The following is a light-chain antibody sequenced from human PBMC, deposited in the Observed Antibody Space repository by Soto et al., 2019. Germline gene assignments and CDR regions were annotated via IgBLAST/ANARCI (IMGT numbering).Light chain of an antibody. CDR2: LGS. V-gene: IGKV2-28*01. J-gene: IGKJ4*01. Sequence: DIVMTQSPLSLPVIPGEPASISCRSSQSLLHRNGYNYLDWYLQKPGQSPQLLIYLGSSRASGVPGRFSGSESGTDFTLRISRVEAEDVGIYYCMQVLQTPFTFGGGTKVEIK. CDR3: MQVLQTPFT. CDR1: QSLLHRNGYNY.